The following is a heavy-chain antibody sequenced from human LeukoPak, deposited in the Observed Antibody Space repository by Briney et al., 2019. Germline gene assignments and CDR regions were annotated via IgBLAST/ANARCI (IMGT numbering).Heavy chain of an antibody. CDR1: GGSISSYY. D-gene: IGHD1-26*01. CDR2: IYYSGST. Sequence: SETLSLTCTVSGGSISSYYWSWIRQPPGKGLEWIGYIYYSGSTNYNPSLKSRVTISVDTSKNRFSLKLSSVTAADTAVYYCARGGGSYYQDYWGQGTLVTVSS. V-gene: IGHV4-59*01. CDR3: ARGGGSYYQDY. J-gene: IGHJ4*02.